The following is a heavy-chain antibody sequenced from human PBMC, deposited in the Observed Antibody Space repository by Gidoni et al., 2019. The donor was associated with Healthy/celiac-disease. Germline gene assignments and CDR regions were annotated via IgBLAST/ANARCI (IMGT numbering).Heavy chain of an antibody. CDR3: ARSQNDRFNYYYYYMDV. CDR1: GLTVSRHY. Sequence: EVQLVESGGGLVQPGGSLRLSCAASGLTVSRHYMSWVRQAPGKGLELVSVIYSGGSTYYADSVKGRFTISRDNSKNTLYLQMNSLRAEDTAVYYCARSQNDRFNYYYYYMDVWGKGTTVTVSS. D-gene: IGHD3-3*01. V-gene: IGHV3-66*02. J-gene: IGHJ6*03. CDR2: IYSGGST.